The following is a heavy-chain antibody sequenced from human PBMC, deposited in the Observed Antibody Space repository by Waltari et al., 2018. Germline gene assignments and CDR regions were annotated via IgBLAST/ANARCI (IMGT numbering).Heavy chain of an antibody. CDR2: ISYSGTT. CDR1: GGSITSARHY. Sequence: QLQLQESGPGLVKPSATVSLTCSVSGGSITSARHYLGWIRQPPGQGLAWIGPISYSGTTYNSPSLQSRVTISRDTSKNQLSLKLDSVTASDTAVYYCATYIGASVGTASFDVWGQGTMVTVSS. J-gene: IGHJ3*01. D-gene: IGHD5-12*01. V-gene: IGHV4-39*01. CDR3: ATYIGASVGTASFDV.